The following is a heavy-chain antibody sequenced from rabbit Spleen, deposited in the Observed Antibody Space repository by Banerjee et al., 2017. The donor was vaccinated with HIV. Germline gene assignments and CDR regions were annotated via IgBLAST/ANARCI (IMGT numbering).Heavy chain of an antibody. CDR1: GFSFSSSDY. J-gene: IGHJ3*01. CDR2: IYTSSGRT. CDR3: ARGAYVNGAYYEGLDL. D-gene: IGHD1-1*01. V-gene: IGHV1S40*01. Sequence: QSLEESGGDLVKPGASLTLTCTASGFSFSSSDYMCWVRQAPGKGLEWIACIYTSSGRTYYASWAKGRFTISKTSSTTVTLQMTSLTAADTATYFCARGAYVNGAYYEGLDLWGPGTLVTVS.